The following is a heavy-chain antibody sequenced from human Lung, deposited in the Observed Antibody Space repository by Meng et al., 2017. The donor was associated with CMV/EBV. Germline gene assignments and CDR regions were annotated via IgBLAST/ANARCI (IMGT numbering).Heavy chain of an antibody. V-gene: IGHV4-39*07. Sequence: LXCTVSGGSISSSSYYWGWIRQPPGKGLEWIGSIYYSGSTYYNPSLKSRVTISVDTSKNQFSLKLSSVTAADTAVYYCASESPEYQWLEDYYYGMDVWGQGXTVTVSS. J-gene: IGHJ6*02. CDR2: IYYSGST. D-gene: IGHD6-19*01. CDR1: GGSISSSSYY. CDR3: ASESPEYQWLEDYYYGMDV.